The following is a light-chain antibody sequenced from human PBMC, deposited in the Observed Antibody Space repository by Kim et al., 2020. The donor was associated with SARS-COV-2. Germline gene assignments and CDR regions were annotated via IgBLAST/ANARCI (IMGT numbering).Light chain of an antibody. J-gene: IGKJ1*01. CDR1: QSVTSNY. Sequence: EIVLTQSPGTLSLSPGERATLSCRASQSVTSNYLAWYQQKPGQAPRLLIYGASNRATGIPDRFSGSGSGTDFTLTIGRLEPEDFTVYYCQQYGSSPWTFGQGTKVDIK. V-gene: IGKV3-20*01. CDR2: GAS. CDR3: QQYGSSPWT.